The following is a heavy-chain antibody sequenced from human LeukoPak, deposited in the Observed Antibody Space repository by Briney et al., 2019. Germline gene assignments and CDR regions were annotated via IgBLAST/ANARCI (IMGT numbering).Heavy chain of an antibody. V-gene: IGHV3-7*01. J-gene: IGHJ4*02. CDR3: ATSVGDGYDSN. CDR1: GFTFSSYS. Sequence: GGSLRLSCAASGFTFSSYSMNWVRQAPGKGLEWVANIKQDGSEKYYVDSVKGRFTISRDNAKNLLYLQMNSLRAEDTAVYYCATSVGDGYDSNWGQGTLVTVSS. CDR2: IKQDGSEK. D-gene: IGHD5-12*01.